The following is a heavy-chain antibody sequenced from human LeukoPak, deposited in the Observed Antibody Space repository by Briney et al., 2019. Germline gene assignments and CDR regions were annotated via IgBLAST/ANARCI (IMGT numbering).Heavy chain of an antibody. D-gene: IGHD2-15*01. V-gene: IGHV1-2*02. CDR1: GYTFTDHY. J-gene: IGHJ4*02. CDR2: INPDSGAT. CDR3: ARDLCDGGSCFSFDS. Sequence: ASVNVSCKASGYTFTDHYVHWVRQAPGQGLERLGWINPDSGATNFAQRFQGRVTMTRDPSVNTAHMELNNLRPDDTAVYYCARDLCDGGSCFSFDSWGQGTLVTVSS.